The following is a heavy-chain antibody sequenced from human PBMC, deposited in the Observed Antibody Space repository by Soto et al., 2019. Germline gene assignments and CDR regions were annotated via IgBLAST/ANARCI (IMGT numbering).Heavy chain of an antibody. J-gene: IGHJ6*02. CDR2: ISGSGGST. V-gene: IGHV3-23*01. Sequence: GGSLRLSCAASGSTLSSYALSWLRLAPLKVLARVSAISGSGGSTYYADSVQGRFTISRDNSKNTLYLQMHSLRAEDTAVYYCAKSIDVPERWLQAGLHYYGMDVWGQGTTDAVSS. CDR1: GSTLSSYA. D-gene: IGHD5-12*01. CDR3: AKSIDVPERWLQAGLHYYGMDV.